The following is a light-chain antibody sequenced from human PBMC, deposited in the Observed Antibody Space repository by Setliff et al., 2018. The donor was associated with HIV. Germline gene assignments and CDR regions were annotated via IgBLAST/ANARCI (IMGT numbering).Light chain of an antibody. Sequence: QSVLTQPPSVSWAPWQTVTISCTGNSSNIGAGYDVHWYQQLPGTAPKLLIYADNNRPSRVSDRFSGSKSGTSASMAITGLQADEEAAYYCQSYDSNVSGWKVVGGGTQLTV. V-gene: IGLV1-40*01. J-gene: IGLJ2*01. CDR3: QSYDSNVSGWKV. CDR2: ADN. CDR1: SSNIGAGYD.